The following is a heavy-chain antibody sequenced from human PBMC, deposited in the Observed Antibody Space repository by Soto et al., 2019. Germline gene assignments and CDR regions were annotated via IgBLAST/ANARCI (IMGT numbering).Heavy chain of an antibody. V-gene: IGHV4-34*01. CDR3: ARGPEYCTNGVCYEKTIDY. CDR1: GGSFSGYY. Sequence: PSETLSLTCAVCGGSFSGYYWSWIRQPPGKGLEWIGEINHSGSTNYNPSLKSRVTISVDTSKNQFSLKLSSVTAADTAVYYCARGPEYCTNGVCYEKTIDYWGQGTLVTVSS. D-gene: IGHD2-8*01. J-gene: IGHJ4*02. CDR2: INHSGST.